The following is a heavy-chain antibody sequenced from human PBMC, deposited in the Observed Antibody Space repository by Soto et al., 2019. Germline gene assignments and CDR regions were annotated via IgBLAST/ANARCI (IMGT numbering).Heavy chain of an antibody. CDR2: ISGSGGST. V-gene: IGHV3-23*01. CDR3: ASFPYDSSGYYYEEVVDY. Sequence: PGGSLRLSCAASGFTFSSYAMSWVRQAPGKGLEWVSAISGSGGSTYYADSVKGRFTISRDNSKNTLYLQMNSLRAEDTAVYYCASFPYDSSGYYYEEVVDYWGQGTLV. CDR1: GFTFSSYA. D-gene: IGHD3-22*01. J-gene: IGHJ4*02.